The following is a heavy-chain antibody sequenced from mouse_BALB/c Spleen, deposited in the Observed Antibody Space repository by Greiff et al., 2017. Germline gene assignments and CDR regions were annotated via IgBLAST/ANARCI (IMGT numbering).Heavy chain of an antibody. CDR2: INPSTGYT. Sequence: VQRVESGAELAKPGASVKMSCKASGYTFTSYWMHWVKQRPGQGLEWIGYINPSTGYTEYNQKFKDKATLTADKSSSTAYMQLSSLTSEDSAVYYCASHYYGRAMDYWGQGTSVTVSS. J-gene: IGHJ4*01. CDR1: GYTFTSYW. CDR3: ASHYYGRAMDY. D-gene: IGHD1-1*01. V-gene: IGHV1-7*01.